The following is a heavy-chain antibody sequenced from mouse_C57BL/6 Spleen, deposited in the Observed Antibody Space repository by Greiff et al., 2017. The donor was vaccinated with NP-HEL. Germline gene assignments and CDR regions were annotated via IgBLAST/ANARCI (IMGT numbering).Heavy chain of an antibody. CDR3: VPYYGSSYGYFDV. J-gene: IGHJ1*03. Sequence: EVQLQQSGPELVKPGASVKISCKASGYTFTDYYMNWVKQSHGKSLEWIGDINPNNGGTSYNQKFKGKATLTVDKSSSTAYMELRSLTSEDSAVYYCVPYYGSSYGYFDVWGTGTTVTVSS. D-gene: IGHD1-1*01. CDR1: GYTFTDYY. CDR2: INPNNGGT. V-gene: IGHV1-26*01.